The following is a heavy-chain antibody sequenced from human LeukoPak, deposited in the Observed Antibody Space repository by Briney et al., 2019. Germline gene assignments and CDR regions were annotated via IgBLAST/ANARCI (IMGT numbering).Heavy chain of an antibody. J-gene: IGHJ4*02. V-gene: IGHV1-69*13. D-gene: IGHD3-22*01. CDR3: ALYYYDSSGYYPGPFAY. Sequence: SVKVSCKASGGTFSSYAISWVRQAPGQGLEWMGGIIPIFGTANYAQKFQGRVTITADESTSTAYMELSSLRSEDTAVYYCALYYYDSSGYYPGPFAYWGQGTLVTISS. CDR1: GGTFSSYA. CDR2: IIPIFGTA.